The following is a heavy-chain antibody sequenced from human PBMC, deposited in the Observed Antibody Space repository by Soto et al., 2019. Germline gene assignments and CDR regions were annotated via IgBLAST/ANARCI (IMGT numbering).Heavy chain of an antibody. D-gene: IGHD3-10*01. CDR2: ISSSSSTI. CDR1: GFTFSSYS. V-gene: IGHV3-48*01. J-gene: IGHJ4*02. Sequence: GGSLRLSCAASGFTFSSYSMNWVRQAPGKGLEWVSYISSSSSTIYYADSVKGRFTISRDNAKNSLYLQMNSLRAEDTAVYYCARDVSAMVRGVTLGYWGQGTLVTVSS. CDR3: ARDVSAMVRGVTLGY.